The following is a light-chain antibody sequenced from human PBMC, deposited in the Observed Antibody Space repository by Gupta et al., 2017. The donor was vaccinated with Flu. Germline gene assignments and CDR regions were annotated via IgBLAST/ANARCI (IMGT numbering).Light chain of an antibody. J-gene: IGLJ2*01. Sequence: HSVLTQPPSVSAAPGQSVTTPCFGSSSNVGKNYVSCYQQVPGTAPKLLIYNDNKRPSGIPARFSGSKSGTSATLGITGLQTGDEADYYCGTWDSSLSVVVFGGGTKLTVL. CDR1: SSNVGKNY. CDR3: GTWDSSLSVVV. V-gene: IGLV1-51*01. CDR2: NDN.